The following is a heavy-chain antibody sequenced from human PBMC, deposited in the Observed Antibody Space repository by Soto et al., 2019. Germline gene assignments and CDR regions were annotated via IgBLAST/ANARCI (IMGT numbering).Heavy chain of an antibody. V-gene: IGHV3-30*18. Sequence: GGSLRLSCAASGFTFSSYGMHWVRQAPGKGLEWVAVISYDGSNKYYADSVKGRFTISRDNSKNTLYLQMNSLRAEDTAVYYCAKESNYYDSSGHDAFDIWGQGTMVTVSS. CDR1: GFTFSSYG. D-gene: IGHD3-22*01. J-gene: IGHJ3*02. CDR3: AKESNYYDSSGHDAFDI. CDR2: ISYDGSNK.